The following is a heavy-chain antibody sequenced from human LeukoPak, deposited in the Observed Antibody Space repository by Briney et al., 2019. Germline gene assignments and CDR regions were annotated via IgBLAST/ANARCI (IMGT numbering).Heavy chain of an antibody. CDR2: ISPRGST. CDR1: AGSFSGYY. Sequence: SETLSLTCAVYAGSFSGYYWSWIRQPPGKGLEWIGEISPRGSTNYNPSLKSRVTISTDTSKNQFSLKLTSLTAADTAVYYCAGDHYLALKYWGHGILVTVSS. V-gene: IGHV4-34*01. D-gene: IGHD1-14*01. J-gene: IGHJ4*01. CDR3: AGDHYLALKY.